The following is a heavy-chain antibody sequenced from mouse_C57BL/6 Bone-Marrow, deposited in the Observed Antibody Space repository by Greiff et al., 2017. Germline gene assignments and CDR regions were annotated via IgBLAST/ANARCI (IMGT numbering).Heavy chain of an antibody. D-gene: IGHD4-1*02. J-gene: IGHJ3*01. Sequence: VKVVESGPGLVQPSQSLSITCTVSGFSLPSYGVHWVRQSPGKGLEWLGVIWSGGSTDYNEAFISRLSISKDNSKSQVFFKMNRLQADDTAIYYCARANWAWFAYWGQGTLVTVSA. CDR1: GFSLPSYG. CDR3: ARANWAWFAY. CDR2: IWSGGST. V-gene: IGHV2-2*01.